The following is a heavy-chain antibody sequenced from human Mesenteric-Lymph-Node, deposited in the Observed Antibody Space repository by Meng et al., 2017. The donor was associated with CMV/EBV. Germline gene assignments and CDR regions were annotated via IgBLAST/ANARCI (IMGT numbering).Heavy chain of an antibody. CDR2: IKKDGSET. D-gene: IGHD2-2*01. J-gene: IGHJ6*02. CDR3: AKGVEPAAPYFYYYGMDV. CDR1: GFIFSSYW. Sequence: GESLKISCAASGFIFSSYWMNWVRQAPGKGPEWVANIKKDGSETYYVDSVKGRFTISRDNAKNSLYLQMNSLRAEDTALYYCAKGVEPAAPYFYYYGMDVWGQGTTVTVSS. V-gene: IGHV3-7*03.